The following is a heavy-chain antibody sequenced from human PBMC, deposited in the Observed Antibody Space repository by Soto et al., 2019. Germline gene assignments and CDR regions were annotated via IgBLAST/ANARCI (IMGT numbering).Heavy chain of an antibody. CDR2: IYHSGST. CDR3: ARQSSGDFDF. CDR1: GGSISSGGYS. V-gene: IGHV4-30-2*05. J-gene: IGHJ4*02. D-gene: IGHD4-17*01. Sequence: SETLSLTCAVSGGSISSGGYSWSWIRQPPGKGLEWIGYIYHSGSTYYNPSLRRRVTISVDTSKSQFSLNLTSVTAADTAVYYCARQSSGDFDFWGQGVLVTVSS.